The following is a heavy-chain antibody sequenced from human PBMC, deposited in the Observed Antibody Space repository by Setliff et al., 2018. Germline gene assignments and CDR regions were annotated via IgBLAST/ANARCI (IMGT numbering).Heavy chain of an antibody. V-gene: IGHV1-3*01. CDR3: ARDKRVDTSGPFDY. Sequence: ASVKVSCKASGYTFTSYGVHWVRQAPGQRLEWMGWINAANGNTKYSQKFQGRVTITRDDSTNTAYMELTSLRSEDTAFYYCARDKRVDTSGPFDYWGQGTLVTVSS. CDR2: INAANGNT. J-gene: IGHJ4*02. CDR1: GYTFTSYG. D-gene: IGHD5-18*01.